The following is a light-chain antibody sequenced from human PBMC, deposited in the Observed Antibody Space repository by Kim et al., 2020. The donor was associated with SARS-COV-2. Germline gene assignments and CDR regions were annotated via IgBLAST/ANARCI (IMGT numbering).Light chain of an antibody. CDR3: QSYNRDNVL. CDR2: EDD. J-gene: IGLJ2*01. CDR1: SGSIDDNY. V-gene: IGLV6-57*03. Sequence: GKNVTISCPRSSGSIDDNYVQWYQQRPGDVPTTVIYEDDQRPSGVSDRFSGSIDNSSNSASLTISGLRTEDEADYYCQSYNRDNVLFGGGTQLTVL.